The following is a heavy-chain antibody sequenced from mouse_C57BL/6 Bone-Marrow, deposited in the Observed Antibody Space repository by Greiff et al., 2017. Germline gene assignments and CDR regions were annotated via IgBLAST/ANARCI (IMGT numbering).Heavy chain of an antibody. CDR1: GFTFSDYG. CDR2: ISNLAYSI. CDR3: ARPSITTVAPYWYFDV. V-gene: IGHV5-15*01. J-gene: IGHJ1*03. Sequence: EVQVVESGGGLVQPGGSLKLSCAASGFTFSDYGMAWVRQAPRKGPEWVAFISNLAYSIYYADTVTGRFTISRENAKNTLYLEMSSLRSEDTAMYYCARPSITTVAPYWYFDVWGTGTTVTVSS. D-gene: IGHD1-1*01.